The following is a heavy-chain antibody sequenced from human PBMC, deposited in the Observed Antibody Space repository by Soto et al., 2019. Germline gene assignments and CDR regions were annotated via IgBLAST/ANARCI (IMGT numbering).Heavy chain of an antibody. V-gene: IGHV1-3*01. J-gene: IGHJ4*02. D-gene: IGHD3-3*02. CDR3: ARDDRTISGAVTLDY. Sequence: QVQLVQSGPEVKRPGASVRISCRTAGYSFKNYAIHWVRQAPGKKLEGVGWSNEGSGNTRYSQKFQGRMYIARDTSASTSYLDLRSLTSEDTAIYFCARDDRTISGAVTLDYWGPGTLVTVSS. CDR2: SNEGSGNT. CDR1: GYSFKNYA.